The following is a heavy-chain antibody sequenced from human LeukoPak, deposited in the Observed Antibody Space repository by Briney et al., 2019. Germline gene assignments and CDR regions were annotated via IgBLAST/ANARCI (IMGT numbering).Heavy chain of an antibody. CDR1: GGSFSGYY. J-gene: IGHJ4*02. Sequence: SETLSLTCAVYGGSFSGYYWSWIRQPPGKGLEWIGEINHSGSTNYNPSLKSRVTISVDTSKSQFSLKLSSVTAADTAVYYCARAMVEGGTRSFDYWGQGTLVTVSS. CDR3: ARAMVEGGTRSFDY. D-gene: IGHD1-26*01. CDR2: INHSGST. V-gene: IGHV4-34*01.